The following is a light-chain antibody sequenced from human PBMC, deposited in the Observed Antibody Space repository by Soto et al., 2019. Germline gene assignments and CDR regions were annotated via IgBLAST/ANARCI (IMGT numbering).Light chain of an antibody. Sequence: EVVLTQSPATLSLSPGERATLSCRACQSISNSLAWYQQKPGQAPRLLIYEASNRATGIPARFSGTGSGTDFTLTISSLEPEDFAVYYSQQRYNWPPCTFGQGTKLEIK. CDR3: QQRYNWPPCT. CDR2: EAS. V-gene: IGKV3-11*01. J-gene: IGKJ2*02. CDR1: QSISNS.